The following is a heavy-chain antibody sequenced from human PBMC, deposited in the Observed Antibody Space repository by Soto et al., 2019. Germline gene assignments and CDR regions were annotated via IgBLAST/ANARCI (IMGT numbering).Heavy chain of an antibody. CDR2: ISGSGGST. CDR1: GFTFSSYA. J-gene: IGHJ4*02. Sequence: GGSLRLSCAASGFTFSSYAMSWVRQAPGKGLEWVSAISGSGGSTYYADSVKGRFTISRDNSKNTLYLQMNSLRAEDTAVYYCAKDLLIMITFGGVITHWGQGTLVTVSS. CDR3: AKDLLIMITFGGVITH. D-gene: IGHD3-16*02. V-gene: IGHV3-23*01.